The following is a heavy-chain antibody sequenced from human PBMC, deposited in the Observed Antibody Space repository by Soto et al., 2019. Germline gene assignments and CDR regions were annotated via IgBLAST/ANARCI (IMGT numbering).Heavy chain of an antibody. CDR1: GGTFSSYA. CDR2: IIPIFGTA. Sequence: ASVKVSCKASGGTFSSYAISWVRQAPGQGLEWMGGIIPIFGTANYAQKFQGRVTITADESTSTAYMELSSLRSEDTAVYYCASWYYYDSSGYNNWFDPWGQGTLVTVSS. V-gene: IGHV1-69*13. D-gene: IGHD3-22*01. J-gene: IGHJ5*02. CDR3: ASWYYYDSSGYNNWFDP.